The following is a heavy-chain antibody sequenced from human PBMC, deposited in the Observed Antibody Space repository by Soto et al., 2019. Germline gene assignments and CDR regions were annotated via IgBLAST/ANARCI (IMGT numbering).Heavy chain of an antibody. CDR3: AXDPYCSSTTCKMYIMDV. D-gene: IGHD2-2*01. J-gene: IGHJ6*02. V-gene: IGHV3-23*01. CDR1: GFSFSSYA. CDR2: ISGSGGTT. Sequence: PGGSLRLSCVGSGFSFSSYAMNWVRQAPGQGLEWVSGISGSGGTTFYADSVKGRFTISRDNSKNTLYLQMNSLRAEDTAVYYCAXDPYCSSTTCKMYIMDVWGQGTTVTVSS.